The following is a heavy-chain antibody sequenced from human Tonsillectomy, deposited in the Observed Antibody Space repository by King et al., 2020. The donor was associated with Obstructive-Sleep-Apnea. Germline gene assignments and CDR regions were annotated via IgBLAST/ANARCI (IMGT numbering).Heavy chain of an antibody. CDR2: IYSTGAT. V-gene: IGHV4-31*03. CDR1: GGSLTSSAYY. CDR3: ARGRSPSYFFGLDV. Sequence: QLQESGPGLVKPSQTLSLTCTVSGGSLTSSAYYWTWIRRHPGRGLEWIGDIYSTGATDYSPALRNRLTISLDTSKNPFSLRLTSVTAADTAVYYCARGRSPSYFFGLDVWGQGTTVTVSS. J-gene: IGHJ6*02. D-gene: IGHD2/OR15-2a*01.